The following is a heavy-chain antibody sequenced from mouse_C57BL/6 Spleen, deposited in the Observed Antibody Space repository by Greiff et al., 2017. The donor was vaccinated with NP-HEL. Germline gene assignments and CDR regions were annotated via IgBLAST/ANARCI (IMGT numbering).Heavy chain of an antibody. V-gene: IGHV1-82*01. Sequence: QVQLQQSGPELVKPGASVKISCKASGYAFSSSWMNWVKQRPGKGLEWIGRIYPGDGDTNYNGKFKGKATLTADKSSSTAYMQLSSLTSEDSAVYFCASSYLDYWGKGTTLTVSS. CDR3: ASSYLDY. CDR2: IYPGDGDT. CDR1: GYAFSSSW. J-gene: IGHJ2*01.